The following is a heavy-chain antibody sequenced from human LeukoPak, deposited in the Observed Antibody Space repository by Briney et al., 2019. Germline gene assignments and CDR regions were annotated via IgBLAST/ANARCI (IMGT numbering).Heavy chain of an antibody. CDR1: GYTFTGYY. D-gene: IGHD6-19*01. J-gene: IGHJ4*02. Sequence: ASVKVSCKASGYTFTGYYMHWVRQAPGQGLEWMGWINPNSGGTNYAQKLQGRVTMTTDTSTSTAYMELRSLRSDDTAVYYCARDRLSSGWYDHFDYWGQGTLVTVSS. CDR2: INPNSGGT. CDR3: ARDRLSSGWYDHFDY. V-gene: IGHV1-2*02.